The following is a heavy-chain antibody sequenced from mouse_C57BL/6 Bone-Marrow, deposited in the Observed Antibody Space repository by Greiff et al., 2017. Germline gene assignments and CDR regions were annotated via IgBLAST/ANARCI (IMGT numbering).Heavy chain of an antibody. CDR2: IYPRSGNP. D-gene: IGHD2-5*01. V-gene: IGHV1-81*01. CDR1: GYPFTSYG. CDR3: ESSYYSNYPWFAY. J-gene: IGHJ3*01. Sequence: QVQLQQSGAELARPGASVKLSCKASGYPFTSYGISWVKQRTGQGLEWIGEIYPRSGNPYYNEKFKGKATLTADKSSSTAYMALRRLTSEDSAFFFCESSYYSNYPWFAYWGQGTLVTVSA.